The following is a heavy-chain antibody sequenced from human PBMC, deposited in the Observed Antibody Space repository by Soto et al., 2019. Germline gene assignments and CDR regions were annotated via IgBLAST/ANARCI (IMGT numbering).Heavy chain of an antibody. CDR1: GGTFSSYA. J-gene: IGHJ3*02. CDR3: ARVGEYYYGSGSYLAFDI. D-gene: IGHD3-10*01. V-gene: IGHV1-69*13. CDR2: IIPIFGTA. Sequence: VKVSCKASGGTFSSYAISWVRQAPGQGLEWMGGIIPIFGTANYAQKFQGRVTITADESTSTAYMELSSLRSEDTAVYYCARVGEYYYGSGSYLAFDIWGQGTMVTVSS.